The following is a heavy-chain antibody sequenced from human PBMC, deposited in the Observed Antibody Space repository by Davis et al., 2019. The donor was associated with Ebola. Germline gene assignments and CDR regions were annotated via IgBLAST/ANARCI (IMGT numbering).Heavy chain of an antibody. V-gene: IGHV4-59*12. J-gene: IGHJ5*02. CDR2: IYYSGST. CDR3: ARSMGYCWFDP. Sequence: SETLSPTCSVSGDSISRSYWSWIRQPPGKGLEWIGYIYYSGSTNYNPSLKSRVTISVDTSKNQFSLKLSSVTAADTAVYYCARSMGYCWFDPWGQGTLVTVSS. D-gene: IGHD5-18*01. CDR1: GDSISRSY.